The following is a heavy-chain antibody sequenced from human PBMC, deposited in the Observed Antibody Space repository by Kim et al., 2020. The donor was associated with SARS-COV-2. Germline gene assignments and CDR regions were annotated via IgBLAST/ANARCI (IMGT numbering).Heavy chain of an antibody. J-gene: IGHJ4*02. V-gene: IGHV3-49*02. D-gene: IGHD4-17*01. Sequence: YATSVKGSITISRDESKSIAYRQMNSLKTEDTAVYYGTRDQADYGDYFDYWGQGTLVTVSS. CDR3: TRDQADYGDYFDY.